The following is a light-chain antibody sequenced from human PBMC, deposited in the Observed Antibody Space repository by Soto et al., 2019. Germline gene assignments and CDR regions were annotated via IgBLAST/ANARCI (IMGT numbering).Light chain of an antibody. V-gene: IGKV1-27*01. CDR3: QKYNSAPRT. CDR2: DAS. CDR1: QGIYNY. Sequence: DIQMTQSPSSLSASVGDRVTITCRASQGIYNYLAWYQQRPGKVPKLLIYDASTLQSGVPSRFSGSGSGTDFTLTISSLQPEDVATYYCQKYNSAPRTFGQGTKVDIK. J-gene: IGKJ1*01.